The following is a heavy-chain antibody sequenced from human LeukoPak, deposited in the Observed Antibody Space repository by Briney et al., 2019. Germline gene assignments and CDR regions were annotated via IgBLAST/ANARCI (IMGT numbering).Heavy chain of an antibody. CDR3: ARDGANWNDVLHYYSYMDV. J-gene: IGHJ6*03. D-gene: IGHD1-1*01. CDR2: INPNSGGT. V-gene: IGHV1-2*02. CDR1: GYTFTGYY. Sequence: ASVKVSCKASGYTFTGYYIHCVRQAPGQGREWRGWINPNSGGTNYAQKFQGRVIMTRATSISTAYMELRRLRSDDKAVYYCARDGANWNDVLHYYSYMDVWGKGTTVTVSS.